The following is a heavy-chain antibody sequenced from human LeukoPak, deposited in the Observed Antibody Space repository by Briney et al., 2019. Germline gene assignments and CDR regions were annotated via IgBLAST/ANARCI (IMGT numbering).Heavy chain of an antibody. CDR3: ARDRYSNYAFDP. CDR1: GFTFSSYA. CDR2: ISYDASNK. J-gene: IGHJ5*02. Sequence: GGSLRLSCAASGFTFSSYAMHWVRQAPGKGLEWLAVISYDASNKYYADSVKGRFTISRDNSKNTLYLQMNSLRAEDTAVYYCARDRYSNYAFDPWGQGTLVTVSS. D-gene: IGHD4-11*01. V-gene: IGHV3-30-3*01.